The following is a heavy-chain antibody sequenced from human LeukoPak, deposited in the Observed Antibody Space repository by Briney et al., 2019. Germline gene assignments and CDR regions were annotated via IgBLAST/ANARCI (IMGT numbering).Heavy chain of an antibody. V-gene: IGHV3-66*01. CDR3: AKDRRVGATTNYFDY. Sequence: PGGSLRLSCGASGFTVSSNYMSWGRKAPGKGLEWVSVIYRGGSSYYADSVKGRFTISRDNSKNTLYLQMNSLRDEDTAVYYCAKDRRVGATTNYFDYWGQGTLVTVSS. CDR2: IYRGGSS. CDR1: GFTVSSNY. J-gene: IGHJ4*02. D-gene: IGHD1-26*01.